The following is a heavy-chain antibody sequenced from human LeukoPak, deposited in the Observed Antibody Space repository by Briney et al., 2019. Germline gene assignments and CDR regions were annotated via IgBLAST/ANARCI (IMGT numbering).Heavy chain of an antibody. V-gene: IGHV3-23*01. Sequence: GGSLRLSCAASGFTFSSYGMSWVRQAPGKGLEWVSAISGSGGSTYYADSVKGRFTISRDNSKNTLYLQMNSLRAEDTAVYYCAKDFVVGYSYGCFDYWGQGTLVTVSS. J-gene: IGHJ4*02. CDR3: AKDFVVGYSYGCFDY. D-gene: IGHD5-18*01. CDR1: GFTFSSYG. CDR2: ISGSGGST.